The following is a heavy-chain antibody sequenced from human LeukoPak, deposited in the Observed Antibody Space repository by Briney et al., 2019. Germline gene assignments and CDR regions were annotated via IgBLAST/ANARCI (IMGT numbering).Heavy chain of an antibody. V-gene: IGHV3-53*01. Sequence: GGSLRLSCAASGFTVSSNYMSWVRQAPGEGLEWVSVIYSGGSTYYADSVKGRFTISRDNSKNTLYLQMNSLRAEDTAVYYCARGYYGSGSYSPPSYYYYYMDVWGKGTTVTVSS. CDR2: IYSGGST. CDR1: GFTVSSNY. D-gene: IGHD3-10*01. J-gene: IGHJ6*03. CDR3: ARGYYGSGSYSPPSYYYYYMDV.